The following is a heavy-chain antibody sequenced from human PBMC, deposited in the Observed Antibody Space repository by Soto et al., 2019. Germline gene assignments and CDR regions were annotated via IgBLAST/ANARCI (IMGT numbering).Heavy chain of an antibody. J-gene: IGHJ4*02. CDR3: AGATTLEVYGGSYPMGY. V-gene: IGHV1-18*04. Sequence: QVQLVQSGAEVKKPGASVKVSCKASGYTFTSYGISWVRQAPGQGLEWMGWISAYNGNTNYAQQLQGRVTMTKDAATSTAEMELGILRSDDTAVYYCAGATTLEVYGGSYPMGYWGRGTMVTVSS. D-gene: IGHD2-15*01. CDR2: ISAYNGNT. CDR1: GYTFTSYG.